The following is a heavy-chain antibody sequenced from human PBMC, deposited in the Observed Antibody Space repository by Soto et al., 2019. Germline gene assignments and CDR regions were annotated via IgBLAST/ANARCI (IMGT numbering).Heavy chain of an antibody. V-gene: IGHV3-9*01. D-gene: IGHD3-3*01. CDR2: ITWNSRVL. J-gene: IGHJ4*02. Sequence: EVQLVESGGRLVQPGRSLRLSCVGTGFNFDDFAMHWVRQAPGKGLEWVSGITWNSRVLAYADSVKGRFTISRDNARNSLYLQMDSLRDEATALYYCAKGRYDFWSPYYFDSWGQGTLVTVSS. CDR1: GFNFDDFA. CDR3: AKGRYDFWSPYYFDS.